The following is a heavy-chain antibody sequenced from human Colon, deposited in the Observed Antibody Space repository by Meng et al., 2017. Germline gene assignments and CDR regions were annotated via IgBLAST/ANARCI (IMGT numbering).Heavy chain of an antibody. J-gene: IGHJ4*02. V-gene: IGHV4-4*02. CDR1: GGCIWWSDW. CDR2: TPHSGST. D-gene: IGHD3-22*01. CDR3: ASSDYYRSDY. Sequence: QVPRTVSALASVTPSQSLSRTGSGAGGCIWWSDWGRQVRQPPGKGLYGIEETPHSGSTNYSPSLTSRVTISLDKSKNQLSRKLNSVTAADTAVYYCASSDYYRSDYWGQGTLVTVSS.